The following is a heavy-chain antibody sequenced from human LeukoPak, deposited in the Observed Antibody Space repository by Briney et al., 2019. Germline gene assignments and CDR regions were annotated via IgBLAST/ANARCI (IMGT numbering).Heavy chain of an antibody. V-gene: IGHV1-2*02. CDR2: INPNSGDT. CDR1: GYTFTDYY. J-gene: IGHJ6*02. D-gene: IGHD2-15*01. Sequence: APVKVSCKASGYTFTDYYMHWVRQAPGQGLEWMGWINPNSGDTKYAQKFQGRVTMSRDTSISTAYMELSRLRSDDTAVYYCAKVRQLGGAFYGMDVWGQGTTVTVSS. CDR3: AKVRQLGGAFYGMDV.